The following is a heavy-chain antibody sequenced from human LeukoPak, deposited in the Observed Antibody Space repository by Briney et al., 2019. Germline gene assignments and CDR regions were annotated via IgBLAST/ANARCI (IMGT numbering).Heavy chain of an antibody. V-gene: IGHV5-51*01. CDR1: GYSFPNYW. D-gene: IGHD6-13*01. CDR2: IYPADSDT. CDR3: ARLSHTSSPFDY. J-gene: IGHJ4*02. Sequence: KSGESLKISCKGSGYSFPNYWIAWVRQMPGEGLEWMGIIYPADSDTRYSPSFQGQATISADKSISTAYLQWSSLKASDTAMYYCARLSHTSSPFDYWGQGTLVTVSS.